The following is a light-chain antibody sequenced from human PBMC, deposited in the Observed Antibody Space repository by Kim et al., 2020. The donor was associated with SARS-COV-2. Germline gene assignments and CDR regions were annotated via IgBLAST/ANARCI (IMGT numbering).Light chain of an antibody. J-gene: IGLJ1*01. CDR1: TGAVTSDYS. V-gene: IGLV7-43*01. CDR2: GTS. CDR3: LLYYGNGRGV. Sequence: ELTQEPSLTVSPGGTVTLTCASSTGAVTSDYSPNWFQQKPGQAPRALIYGTSIKHSWTPARFSGSLLGGKAALTLSGVQPDDEAEYYCLLYYGNGRGVFGTGTKVTVL.